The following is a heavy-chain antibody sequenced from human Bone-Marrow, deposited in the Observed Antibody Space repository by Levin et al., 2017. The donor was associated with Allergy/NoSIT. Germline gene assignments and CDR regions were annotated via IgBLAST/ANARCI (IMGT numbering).Heavy chain of an antibody. J-gene: IGHJ6*02. CDR1: GGLINNYY. D-gene: IGHD3-10*01. CDR3: ARDRGVREVVGQSLLDYYGTDV. CDR2: VYDSGET. Sequence: SQTLSLTCSVSGGLINNYYWTWIRQAPGKGLEWIGYVYDSGETKYNPSLKSRVSISIDRSKNQFSLDLSSVTAADTAVYYCARDRGVREVVGQSLLDYYGTDVWGQGTAVIVSS. V-gene: IGHV4-59*01.